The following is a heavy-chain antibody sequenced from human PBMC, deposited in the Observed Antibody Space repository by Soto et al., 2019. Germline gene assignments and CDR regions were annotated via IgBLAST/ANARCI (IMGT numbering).Heavy chain of an antibody. CDR3: ARDLSQ. Sequence: DVQLVESGGGLVQPGGSLRLSCAASGFPFSSYAMHWVRQAPGKGLEWISYINSASTTTFHADSVKGRFTVSRDNAKNSLYLPMRSLIHDDTGVYYCARDLSQWGQGMLVTVSS. CDR2: INSASTTT. V-gene: IGHV3-48*02. J-gene: IGHJ4*02. CDR1: GFPFSSYA.